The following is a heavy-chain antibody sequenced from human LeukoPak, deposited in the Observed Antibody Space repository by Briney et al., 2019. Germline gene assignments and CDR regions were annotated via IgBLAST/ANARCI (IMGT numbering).Heavy chain of an antibody. V-gene: IGHV1-18*01. D-gene: IGHD3-10*01. CDR2: ISPYNDNT. CDR3: ARDLERHGGLGY. J-gene: IGHJ4*02. CDR1: GYIFSNYG. Sequence: ASVKVSCKTSGYIFSNYGITWVRQAPGQGLEWMGWISPYNDNTIYAQKLQGRVTMTTDTSTSTAYMELRSLRSDDTAVYYCARDLERHGGLGYWGQGTLVTVSS.